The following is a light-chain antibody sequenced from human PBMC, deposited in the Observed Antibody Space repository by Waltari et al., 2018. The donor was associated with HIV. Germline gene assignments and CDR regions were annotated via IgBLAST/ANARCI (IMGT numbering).Light chain of an antibody. CDR1: SSDVGSYKY. Sequence: QSALTQPRSVSGSPGQSVTISCTGTSSDVGSYKYVSWYQLRPGKAPTLIIHDVDKRPSGVPVRFSGSKSGNTASLTISGLQAEDEADYYCCSYTGTYTRYVFGTGAKVTVL. CDR3: CSYTGTYTRYV. J-gene: IGLJ1*01. CDR2: DVD. V-gene: IGLV2-11*01.